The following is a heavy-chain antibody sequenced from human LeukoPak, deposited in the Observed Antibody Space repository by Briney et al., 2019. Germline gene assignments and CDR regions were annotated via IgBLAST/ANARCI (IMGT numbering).Heavy chain of an antibody. CDR3: ARRYYDSSGYYSVDAFDI. CDR2: IHYSGST. CDR1: GGSISSYY. V-gene: IGHV4-59*08. J-gene: IGHJ3*02. Sequence: SETLSLTCTVSGGSISSYYWSWIRQPPGKGLEWIWFIHYSGSTNYNPSLKSRLTISVDTSKNQFSLKLNSVTAADTAVYYCARRYYDSSGYYSVDAFDIWGQGTMVTVSS. D-gene: IGHD3-22*01.